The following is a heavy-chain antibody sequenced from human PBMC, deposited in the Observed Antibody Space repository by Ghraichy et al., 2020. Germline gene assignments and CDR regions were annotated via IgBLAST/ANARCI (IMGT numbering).Heavy chain of an antibody. CDR2: IIPIFGTV. CDR1: GGTFSSYA. D-gene: IGHD6-19*01. V-gene: IGHV1-69*13. Sequence: SVKVSCKASGGTFSSYAISWVRQAPGQGLEWMGGIIPIFGTVNYAQKFQGRVTITADESTSTAYMELSSLRSEDTAVYYCARAAWPSGSQEVYYYGMDVWGKGTTVTVSS. CDR3: ARAAWPSGSQEVYYYGMDV. J-gene: IGHJ6*04.